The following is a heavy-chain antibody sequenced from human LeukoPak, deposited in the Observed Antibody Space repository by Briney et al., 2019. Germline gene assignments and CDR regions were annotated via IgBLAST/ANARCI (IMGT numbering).Heavy chain of an antibody. V-gene: IGHV3-23*01. D-gene: IGHD3-3*01. CDR2: ISASGSAT. CDR1: GFIFSNYG. Sequence: GGFLRLSCAASGFIFSNYGMNWVRQAPGKGLEWVAAISASGSATSYADSVRGRFTISRDNSKSTTYLQMNSLRAEDTAVFYCAKDLDLRDFWSGYFDYWGQGIPVTVSS. CDR3: AKDLDLRDFWSGYFDY. J-gene: IGHJ4*02.